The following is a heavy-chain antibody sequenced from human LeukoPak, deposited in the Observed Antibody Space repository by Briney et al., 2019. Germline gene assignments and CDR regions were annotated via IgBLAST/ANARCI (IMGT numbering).Heavy chain of an antibody. V-gene: IGHV4-4*07. Sequence: SETLSLTCTVSGGSISSYYWSWIRQPAGKGLEWIGRIYTSGSTNYNPSLKSRVTISVDTSKNQFSLKLSSVTAADTAVYYCASHNDGYNYAFDVWGQGTMVTVSS. D-gene: IGHD5-24*01. CDR2: IYTSGST. J-gene: IGHJ3*01. CDR3: ASHNDGYNYAFDV. CDR1: GGSISSYY.